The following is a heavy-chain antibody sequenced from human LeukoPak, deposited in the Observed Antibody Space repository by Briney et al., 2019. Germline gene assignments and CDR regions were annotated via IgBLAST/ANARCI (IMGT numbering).Heavy chain of an antibody. CDR1: GGTFSSYA. CDR3: ARVSIGANWFGP. D-gene: IGHD2-21*01. CDR2: IIPIFGTA. V-gene: IGHV1-69*05. J-gene: IGHJ5*02. Sequence: SVKVSCKASGGTFSSYAISWVRQAPGQGLEWMGGIIPIFGTANYAQKFQGRVTMTTDTSTNTAYMELRSLRSDDTAVYYCARVSIGANWFGPWGQGTLVTVSS.